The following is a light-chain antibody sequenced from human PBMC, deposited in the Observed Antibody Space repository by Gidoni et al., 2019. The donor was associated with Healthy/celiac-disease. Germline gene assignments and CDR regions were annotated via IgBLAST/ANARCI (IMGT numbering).Light chain of an antibody. CDR1: SSNIGAGYD. Sequence: QSVLTQPPSVSGAQGPRVTISCTGSSSNIGAGYDVHWYQQLPGTAPKLLISGNSNRPSGVPDRFSGSKSGTSASLAITGLQAEDEADYYCQSYDSSLSGVVFGGGTKLTVL. V-gene: IGLV1-40*01. CDR3: QSYDSSLSGVV. CDR2: GNS. J-gene: IGLJ2*01.